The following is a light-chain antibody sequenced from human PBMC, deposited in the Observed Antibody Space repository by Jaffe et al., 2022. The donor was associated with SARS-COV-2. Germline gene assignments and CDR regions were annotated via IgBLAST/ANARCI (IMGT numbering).Light chain of an antibody. CDR2: DAS. CDR1: QSLRVRY. Sequence: EIVLTQSPATLSLSPGERATLSCGASQSLRVRYLAWYQQKRGLAPRLLIYDASSRATGIPDRFIGSGSGTDFTLTISRLEPEDFAVYYCQQYDSLPTFGGGTEVEIK. J-gene: IGKJ4*01. CDR3: QQYDSLPT. V-gene: IGKV3D-20*01.